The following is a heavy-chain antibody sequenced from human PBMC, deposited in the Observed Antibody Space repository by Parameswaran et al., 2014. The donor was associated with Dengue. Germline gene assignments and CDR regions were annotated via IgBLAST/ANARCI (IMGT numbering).Heavy chain of an antibody. CDR2: IIPILGIA. J-gene: IGHJ4*02. Sequence: RLVRQAPGQGLEWMGRIIPILGIANYAQKFQGRVTITADKSTSTAYMELSSLRSEDTAVYYCASGGFLEWCFDYWGQGTLVTVSS. D-gene: IGHD3-3*01. V-gene: IGHV1-69*02. CDR3: ASGGFLEWCFDY.